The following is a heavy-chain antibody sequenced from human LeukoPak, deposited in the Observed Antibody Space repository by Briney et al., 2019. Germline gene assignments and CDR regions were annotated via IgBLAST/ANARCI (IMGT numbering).Heavy chain of an antibody. CDR1: GFTFSSYA. Sequence: GGSLRLSCAASGFTFSSYAMSWVRQAPGKGLEWVSIISVSGGSTYYADSVKGRFTISRDNSKNTLYLQMNSLRAEDTAVYYCAKRGGYCTGGSCYSYYFDYWGQGTLVTVSS. CDR2: ISVSGGST. D-gene: IGHD2-15*01. CDR3: AKRGGYCTGGSCYSYYFDY. J-gene: IGHJ4*02. V-gene: IGHV3-23*01.